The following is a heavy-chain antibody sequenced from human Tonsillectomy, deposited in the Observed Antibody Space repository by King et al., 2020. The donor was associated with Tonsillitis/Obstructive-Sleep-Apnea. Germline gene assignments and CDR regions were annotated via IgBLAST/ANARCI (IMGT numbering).Heavy chain of an antibody. V-gene: IGHV3-30*04. CDR1: GFTFSSYA. CDR3: ARGEKTIFGVVIRNYFDY. CDR2: ISYDGSNK. D-gene: IGHD3-3*01. J-gene: IGHJ4*02. Sequence: VQLVESGGGVVQPGRSLRLSCAASGFTFSSYAMHWVRQAPGKGLEWVAVISYDGSNKYYADSVKGRFTISRDNSKNTLYLQMNSLRAEDTDVYYCARGEKTIFGVVIRNYFDYWGQGTLVTVSS.